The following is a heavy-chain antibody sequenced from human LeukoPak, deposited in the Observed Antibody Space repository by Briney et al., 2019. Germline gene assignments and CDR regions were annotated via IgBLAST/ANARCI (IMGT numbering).Heavy chain of an antibody. CDR1: GFTFSSYG. V-gene: IGHV3-30*02. Sequence: QPGGSLRLTCAASGFTFSSYGMHWVRQAPGKGLEWVAFIRHDGSNKYYADSVKGRFTISRDNSKNTLYLQMNSLRAEDTAVYYCASLEGYDPADYWGQGTLVTVSS. J-gene: IGHJ4*02. D-gene: IGHD2-15*01. CDR3: ASLEGYDPADY. CDR2: IRHDGSNK.